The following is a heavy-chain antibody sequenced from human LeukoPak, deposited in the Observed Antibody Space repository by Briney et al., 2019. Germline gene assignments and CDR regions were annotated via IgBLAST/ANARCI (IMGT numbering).Heavy chain of an antibody. V-gene: IGHV1-18*01. CDR3: ASHYGEGYYYYYMDV. CDR2: ISAYNGNT. CDR1: GYTFTSYG. D-gene: IGHD4-17*01. Sequence: ASVKVSCKASGYTFTSYGISWVRQAPGQGLEWMGWISAYNGNTNYAQKLQGRVTMTTDTSTSTAYMELRSLRSDDTAVYYCASHYGEGYYYYYMDVWGKGTTVTVSS. J-gene: IGHJ6*03.